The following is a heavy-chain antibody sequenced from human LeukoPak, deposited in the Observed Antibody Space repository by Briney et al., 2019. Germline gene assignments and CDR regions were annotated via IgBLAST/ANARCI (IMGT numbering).Heavy chain of an antibody. J-gene: IGHJ3*02. CDR1: GFTFSSYS. V-gene: IGHV3-21*01. D-gene: IGHD3-16*01. Sequence: GGSLRLSCAASGFTFSSYSMNWVRQAPGKGLEWVSSISSSGSNMYYADSVKGRFTISRDNAKNSLYLQMNSLRAEDTAVYYCARVPSLGGSSRPRGALGAFDIWGQGTMVTVSS. CDR2: ISSSGSNM. CDR3: ARVPSLGGSSRPRGALGAFDI.